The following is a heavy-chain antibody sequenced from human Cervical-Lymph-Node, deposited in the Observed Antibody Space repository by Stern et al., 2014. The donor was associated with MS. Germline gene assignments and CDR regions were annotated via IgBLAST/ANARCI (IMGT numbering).Heavy chain of an antibody. D-gene: IGHD2-15*01. CDR1: GFTVSSNY. Sequence: EVQLVESGGGLVQPGGSLRLSCAVPGFTVSSNYMSWVRQAPGKGLESVSVIYSGGSTYYADSVKGRFTISRDNSKNTLYLQMNSLRAEDTAVYYCARDRRYCSGVNCYSGADYWGQGTLVTVSS. J-gene: IGHJ4*02. V-gene: IGHV3-66*02. CDR3: ARDRRYCSGVNCYSGADY. CDR2: IYSGGST.